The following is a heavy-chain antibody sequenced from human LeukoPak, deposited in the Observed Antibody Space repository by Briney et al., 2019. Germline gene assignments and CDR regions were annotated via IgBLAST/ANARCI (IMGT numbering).Heavy chain of an antibody. CDR3: ARELQLERLGVGKEGSAFDY. CDR2: ISSSSSYI. J-gene: IGHJ4*02. CDR1: GFTFNSYT. Sequence: GGSLRLSCAASGFTFNSYTMNWVRPAPGKGLEWVSSISSSSSYIYYAASVRGRFTISRDNAKNSLHLQMNRLSADDTAVYYCARELQLERLGVGKEGSAFDYWGQGTLVTVSS. V-gene: IGHV3-21*01. D-gene: IGHD1-1*01.